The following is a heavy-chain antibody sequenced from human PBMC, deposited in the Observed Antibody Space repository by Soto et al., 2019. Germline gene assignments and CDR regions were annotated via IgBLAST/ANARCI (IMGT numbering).Heavy chain of an antibody. V-gene: IGHV1-45*02. J-gene: IGHJ4*02. CDR2: ITPFSGDV. CDR1: GNTFTYRY. Sequence: QMQLVQSGAEVKKTGSSVTVSCKALGNTFTYRYLHWVRQAPGQALEWMGWITPFSGDVHYAQRFQERVTSTRDSSTNTAYMQMSSLRSEDTAMYFCAGGGAVSGPFTWELPDHWGQGTLVTVSS. D-gene: IGHD1-26*01. CDR3: AGGGAVSGPFTWELPDH.